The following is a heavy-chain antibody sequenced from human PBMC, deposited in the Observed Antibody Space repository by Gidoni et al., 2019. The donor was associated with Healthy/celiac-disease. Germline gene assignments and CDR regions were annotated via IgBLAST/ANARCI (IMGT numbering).Heavy chain of an antibody. V-gene: IGHV3-66*02. J-gene: IGHJ5*02. CDR3: ARSSDYGNNWFDP. Sequence: EVQLVESGGGLVQPGGSLRLSCAASGFTVSSNYMSWVRQAPGKGLEWVSVIYSGGSTYYADSVKGRFTISRDNSKNTLYLQMNSLRAEDTAVYYCARSSDYGNNWFDPWGQGTLVTVSS. D-gene: IGHD4-17*01. CDR1: GFTVSSNY. CDR2: IYSGGST.